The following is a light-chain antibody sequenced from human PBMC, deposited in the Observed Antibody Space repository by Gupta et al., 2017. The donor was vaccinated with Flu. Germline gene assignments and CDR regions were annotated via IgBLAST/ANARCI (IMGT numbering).Light chain of an antibody. CDR1: SLRSYY. J-gene: IGLJ2*01. V-gene: IGLV3-19*01. CDR2: GKN. Sequence: SSELTQAPAVSAALGQTVRITCPGDSLRSYYASWYQQKPGQAPVLVIYGKNNRPSGIPDRFSGSSSGNTASLTITGAQAEDEADYYCNSRDSSGNHHVVFGGGTKLTVL. CDR3: NSRDSSGNHHVV.